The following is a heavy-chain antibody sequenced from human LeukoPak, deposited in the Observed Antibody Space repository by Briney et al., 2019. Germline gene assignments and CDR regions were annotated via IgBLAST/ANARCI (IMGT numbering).Heavy chain of an antibody. CDR3: ARVSSVGSYWSDFEY. CDR1: GGSISGYY. Sequence: SETLFLTCTVFGGSISGYYWSWIRQSPGKALEWIGYIYFGGSTHYNPSLKSRVTMSADTSKNQFSLKLSSMTAADTAVYYCARVSSVGSYWSDFEYWGPGTLVTVSS. J-gene: IGHJ4*02. D-gene: IGHD1-26*01. CDR2: IYFGGST. V-gene: IGHV4-59*01.